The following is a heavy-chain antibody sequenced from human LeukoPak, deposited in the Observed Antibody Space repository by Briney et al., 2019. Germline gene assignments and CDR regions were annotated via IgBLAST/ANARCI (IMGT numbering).Heavy chain of an antibody. CDR1: GFTFSTYG. D-gene: IGHD1-26*01. Sequence: GGSLRLSCAASGFTFSTYGMSWVRQAPGKGLEWVSAISASGGSTYHADSVKGRFTMSRDNSKNTLYLQMNSLRAEDTAVYYCARGAVGATDYWGQGTLVTVSS. CDR3: ARGAVGATDY. V-gene: IGHV3-23*01. CDR2: ISASGGST. J-gene: IGHJ4*02.